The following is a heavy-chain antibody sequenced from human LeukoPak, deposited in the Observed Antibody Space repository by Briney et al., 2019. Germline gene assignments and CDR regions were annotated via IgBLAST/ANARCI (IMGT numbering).Heavy chain of an antibody. CDR2: IRNKANSYTT. CDR3: ARAVRYGSGSYLLYYFDY. D-gene: IGHD3-10*01. V-gene: IGHV3-72*01. Sequence: PGGSLKLSCAASGFTFSDHYRDWFRQAPGKGLDWVGLIRNKANSYTTEYAASVKGRFTISRDDSKNSLYLQMNSLKTEDTAVYYCARAVRYGSGSYLLYYFDYWGQGTLVTVSS. J-gene: IGHJ4*02. CDR1: GFTFSDHY.